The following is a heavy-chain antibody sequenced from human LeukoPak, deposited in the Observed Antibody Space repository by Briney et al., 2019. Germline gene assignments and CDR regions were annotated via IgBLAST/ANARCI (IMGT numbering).Heavy chain of an antibody. CDR3: ARDRLATVTTYAGTTFDY. CDR2: ISYDGSNK. J-gene: IGHJ4*02. V-gene: IGHV3-30-3*01. D-gene: IGHD4-17*01. Sequence: GGSLRLSCAASGFTFSSYAMHWVRQAPGKGLERVAVISYDGSNKYYADSVKGRFTISRDNSKNTLYLQMNSLRAEDTAVYYCARDRLATVTTYAGTTFDYWGQGTLVTVSS. CDR1: GFTFSSYA.